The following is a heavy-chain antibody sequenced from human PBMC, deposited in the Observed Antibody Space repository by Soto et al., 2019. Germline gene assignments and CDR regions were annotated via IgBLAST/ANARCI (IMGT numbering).Heavy chain of an antibody. D-gene: IGHD3-16*02. Sequence: SVKVSCKASGGTFSSYAISWVRQAPGQGLEWMGGIIPIFGTANYAQKFQGRVTITADESTSTAYMELSSLRSEDTAVYYCARSYYDYVWGSYRSYYFDYWGQGTLVTVSS. CDR1: GGTFSSYA. CDR3: ARSYYDYVWGSYRSYYFDY. J-gene: IGHJ4*02. V-gene: IGHV1-69*13. CDR2: IIPIFGTA.